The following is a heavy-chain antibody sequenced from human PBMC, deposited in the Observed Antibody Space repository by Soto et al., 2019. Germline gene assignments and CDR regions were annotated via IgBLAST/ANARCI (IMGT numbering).Heavy chain of an antibody. CDR1: GYTFTSYD. Sequence: ASVKGSCKASGYTFTSYDINWARQATGQGLEWMGWMNPNSGNTGYAQKFQGRVTMTRNTSITTAYMELSSLRSEDTAVYYCARAGAIFGVVIIDYYYYLDVWGKGTTVTVSS. V-gene: IGHV1-8*01. J-gene: IGHJ6*03. CDR2: MNPNSGNT. D-gene: IGHD3-3*01. CDR3: ARAGAIFGVVIIDYYYYLDV.